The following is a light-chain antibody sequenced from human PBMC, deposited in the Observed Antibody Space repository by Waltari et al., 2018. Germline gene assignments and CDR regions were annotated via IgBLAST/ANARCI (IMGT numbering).Light chain of an antibody. V-gene: IGKV1-39*01. Sequence: DIQMTQSPSSLSASVGARVTITCRESQSIRSYLNWYQQKPGTAPKLLIYAASSLQSGVPSRFSGSGSGTDFTLNSSSLKPEDSGTYYGQQSYSTPLTFGGGTTVEIK. CDR1: QSIRSY. CDR3: QQSYSTPLT. CDR2: AAS. J-gene: IGKJ4*01.